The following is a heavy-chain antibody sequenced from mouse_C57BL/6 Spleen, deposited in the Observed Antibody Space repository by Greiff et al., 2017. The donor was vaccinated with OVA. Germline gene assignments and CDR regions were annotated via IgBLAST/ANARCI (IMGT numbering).Heavy chain of an antibody. J-gene: IGHJ4*01. Sequence: VQLQQSGPELVKPGASVKISCKASGYAFSSSWMNWVKQRPGKGLEWIGRIYPGDGDTNYNGKFKGKATLTADKSSSTAYMQLSSLTSEDSAVYFCASVYDYDAMDYWGQGTSVTVSS. CDR3: ASVYDYDAMDY. D-gene: IGHD2-3*01. CDR1: GYAFSSSW. CDR2: IYPGDGDT. V-gene: IGHV1-82*01.